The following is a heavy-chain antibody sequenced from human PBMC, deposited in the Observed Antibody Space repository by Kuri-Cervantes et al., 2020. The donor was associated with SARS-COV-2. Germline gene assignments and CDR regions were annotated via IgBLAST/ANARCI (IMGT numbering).Heavy chain of an antibody. CDR1: GVTFISTA. Sequence: GESLKISGAASGVTFISTAMHWVRQAPGKGREWVAVISYDGSTKYYADSVKGRFTISRDNSKDTLSLQMNSLRAEDTALYYCVKDRQGLGYSGMDVWGPGATVTVSS. CDR3: VKDRQGLGYSGMDV. CDR2: ISYDGSTK. J-gene: IGHJ6*01. D-gene: IGHD2-21*01. V-gene: IGHV3-30*18.